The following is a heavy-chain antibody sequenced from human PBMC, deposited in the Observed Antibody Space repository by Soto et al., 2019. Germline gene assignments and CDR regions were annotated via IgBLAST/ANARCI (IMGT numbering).Heavy chain of an antibody. J-gene: IGHJ6*03. CDR2: INAGNGNT. D-gene: IGHD3-10*01. CDR1: GYTFTSYA. V-gene: IGHV1-3*01. Sequence: ASVKVSCKASGYTFTSYAMHWVRQAPGQRLEWMGWINAGNGNTKYSQKFQGRVTITRDTSASTAYMELSSLRSEDTAVYYCARDAAGGSGSYYKGYYMDVRGKGTTVTVSS. CDR3: ARDAAGGSGSYYKGYYMDV.